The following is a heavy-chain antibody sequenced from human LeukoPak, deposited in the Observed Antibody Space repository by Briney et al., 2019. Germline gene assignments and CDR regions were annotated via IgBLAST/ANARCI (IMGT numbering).Heavy chain of an antibody. D-gene: IGHD1-26*01. Sequence: ASVKVSCKFSGYTLTELSMHWVRQAPGKGLEWMGGFDPEDGETIYAQKFQGRVTMTEDTSTDTAYMELSSLRSEDTAVYYCALVGATTASIDYWGQGTLVTVSS. J-gene: IGHJ4*02. CDR2: FDPEDGET. V-gene: IGHV1-24*01. CDR1: GYTLTELS. CDR3: ALVGATTASIDY.